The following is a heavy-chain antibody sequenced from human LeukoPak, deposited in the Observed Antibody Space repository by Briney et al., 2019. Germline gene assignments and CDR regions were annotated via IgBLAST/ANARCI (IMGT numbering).Heavy chain of an antibody. CDR3: ARGFGGEVPGVNYYMDV. D-gene: IGHD3-16*01. Sequence: ASVKVSCKASGYTFSNYNVHWVRQATGQGLEWMGWMNPNSGNTGYAQMFQGRVTFTRNTSISTAYMELNSLRSEDTAVYYCARGFGGEVPGVNYYMDVWGKGTTVTVSS. CDR1: GYTFSNYN. V-gene: IGHV1-8*03. J-gene: IGHJ6*03. CDR2: MNPNSGNT.